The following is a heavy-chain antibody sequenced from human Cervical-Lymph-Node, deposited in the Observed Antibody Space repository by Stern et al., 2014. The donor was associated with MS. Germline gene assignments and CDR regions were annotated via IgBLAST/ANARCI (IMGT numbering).Heavy chain of an antibody. Sequence: QVQLQESGPGLVKPSQTLSLTCTVSGGSISSGSYYWSWIRQPAGKGLEWIGRIYTSGSTNYNPSLKSRVTISVDTSKNQFSLQLSSGTAADTAVYYCAREVPYCTNGVCYGWFDPWGQGTLVTVSS. V-gene: IGHV4-61*02. J-gene: IGHJ5*02. CDR3: AREVPYCTNGVCYGWFDP. CDR2: IYTSGST. CDR1: GGSISSGSYY. D-gene: IGHD2-8*01.